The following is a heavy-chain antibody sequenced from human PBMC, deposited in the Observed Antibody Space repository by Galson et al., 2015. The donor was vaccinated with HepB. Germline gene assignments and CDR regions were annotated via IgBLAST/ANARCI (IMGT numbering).Heavy chain of an antibody. Sequence: SLILSCAASGFTFSSSSMNWGRQAPGEGLEWVSDITGNGGTLHYADPVKGRFTNASDNDRNSLYLQMNNLRAEDTAVYYCASWHYDGSGYFFGDWGQGTLVTVSS. V-gene: IGHV3-48*01. D-gene: IGHD3-22*01. CDR1: GFTFSSSS. CDR3: ASWHYDGSGYFFGD. CDR2: ITGNGGTL. J-gene: IGHJ4*02.